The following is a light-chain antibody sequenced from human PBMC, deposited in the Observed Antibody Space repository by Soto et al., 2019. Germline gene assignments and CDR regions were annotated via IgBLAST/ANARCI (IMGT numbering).Light chain of an antibody. CDR1: SSNIGNNY. J-gene: IGLJ2*01. CDR3: GTWDTSLSALV. CDR2: DNN. Sequence: QAVVTQPPSVSAAPGQKVTISCSGSSSNIGNNYVSWYQHLPGTAPKLLIYDNNERPSGIPDRFSGSKSGTSATPGITGLQTGDEADYYCGTWDTSLSALVFGGGTKLTVL. V-gene: IGLV1-51*01.